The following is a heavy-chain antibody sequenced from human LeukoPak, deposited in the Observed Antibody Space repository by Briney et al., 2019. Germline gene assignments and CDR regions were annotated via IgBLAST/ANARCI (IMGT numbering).Heavy chain of an antibody. CDR3: AKADSSGWYESNWFDP. D-gene: IGHD6-19*01. J-gene: IGHJ5*02. V-gene: IGHV3-23*01. CDR1: GFTFSSYA. CDR2: ISGSGDSDST. Sequence: PGGSLRLSCAASGFTFSSYAMSWVRQAPGKGLEWVSGISGSGDSDSTYYADSVKGRFTISRDNSGNTLYLQMSSLRAEDTAVYYCAKADSSGWYESNWFDPWGQGTLVTVSS.